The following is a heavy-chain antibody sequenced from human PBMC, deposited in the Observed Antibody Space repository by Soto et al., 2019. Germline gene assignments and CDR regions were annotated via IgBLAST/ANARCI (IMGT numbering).Heavy chain of an antibody. CDR1: GGTFSSYT. V-gene: IGHV1-69*08. CDR3: ARDQGRSYSSGWYSGEYFQH. CDR2: IIPILGIA. D-gene: IGHD6-19*01. J-gene: IGHJ1*01. Sequence: QVQLVQSGAEVKKPGSSVKVSCKASGGTFSSYTISWVRQAPGQGLEWMGRIIPILGIANYAQKFQGRVTITADKATSTAYMELSSLRSEDTAVYYCARDQGRSYSSGWYSGEYFQHWGQGTLVTVSS.